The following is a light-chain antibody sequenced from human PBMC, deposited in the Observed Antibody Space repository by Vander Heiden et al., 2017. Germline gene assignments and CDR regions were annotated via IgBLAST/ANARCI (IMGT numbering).Light chain of an antibody. J-gene: IGKJ4*02. CDR1: QSVSSY. Sequence: EIVLTQSPATLSLSPGERATLSCRASQSVSSYLAWYQQKPGQAPRLLIYDASNRANGIPDRFSGSGSGTDFTLTSSSLEPEDIAVYYCEQRSNWLTFGEGTKVEIK. CDR3: EQRSNWLT. V-gene: IGKV3-11*01. CDR2: DAS.